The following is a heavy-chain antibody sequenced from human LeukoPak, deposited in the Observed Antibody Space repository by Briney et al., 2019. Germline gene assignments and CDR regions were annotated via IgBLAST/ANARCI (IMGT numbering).Heavy chain of an antibody. Sequence: PGGSLRLSCAASGFTFDDYAMHWVRQAPGKGLEWVSGISWNSGSIGYADSVKGRFTISRDNAKNSLYLQMNSLRAEDTALYYCAKDQVHSSSWIDYWGQGTLVTVSS. J-gene: IGHJ4*02. CDR1: GFTFDDYA. CDR2: ISWNSGSI. V-gene: IGHV3-9*01. CDR3: AKDQVHSSSWIDY. D-gene: IGHD6-13*01.